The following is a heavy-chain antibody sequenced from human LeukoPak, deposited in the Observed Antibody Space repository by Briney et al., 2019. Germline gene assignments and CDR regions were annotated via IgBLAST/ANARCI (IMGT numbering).Heavy chain of an antibody. CDR1: GIIFSTAW. CDR3: TTHSGGWWSAFDI. J-gene: IGHJ3*02. Sequence: GGSLRLSCAASGIIFSTAWMSWVRQAPGKGLEWVGQIKTKVYGGATDYAAPVKGRFTISRDDSKDTLFLQINSLKTEDTAVYYCTTHSGGWWSAFDIWGQGTMVTVSS. V-gene: IGHV3-15*01. D-gene: IGHD6-19*01. CDR2: IKTKVYGGAT.